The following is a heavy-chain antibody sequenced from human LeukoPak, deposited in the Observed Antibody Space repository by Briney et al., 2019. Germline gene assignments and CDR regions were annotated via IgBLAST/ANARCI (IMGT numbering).Heavy chain of an antibody. Sequence: ASVKVSCRASGYTFMSYYMHWVRQAPGQGLEWMGTINPSRGSTTYAQRFQDRVTLTRDMSTSTVYMELSSLRSEDTAVYYCARDLRIFGVAYWFDPWGQGTLVTVSS. CDR3: ARDLRIFGVAYWFDP. D-gene: IGHD3-3*01. V-gene: IGHV1-46*01. J-gene: IGHJ5*02. CDR2: INPSRGST. CDR1: GYTFMSYY.